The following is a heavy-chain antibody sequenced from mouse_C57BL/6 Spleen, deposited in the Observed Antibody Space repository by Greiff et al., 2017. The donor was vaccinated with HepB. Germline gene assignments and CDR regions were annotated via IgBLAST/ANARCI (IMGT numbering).Heavy chain of an antibody. CDR2: IYPRSGNT. D-gene: IGHD1-1*01. Sequence: QVQLKESGAELARPGASVKLSCKASGYTFTSYGISWVKQRTGQGLEWIGEIYPRSGNTYYNEKFKGKATLTADKSSSTAYMELRSLTSEDSAVYFCAFITTVVATHWYFDVWGTGTTVTVSS. J-gene: IGHJ1*03. V-gene: IGHV1-81*01. CDR3: AFITTVVATHWYFDV. CDR1: GYTFTSYG.